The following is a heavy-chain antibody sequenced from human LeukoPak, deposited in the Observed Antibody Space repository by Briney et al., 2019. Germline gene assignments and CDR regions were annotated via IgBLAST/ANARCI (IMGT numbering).Heavy chain of an antibody. J-gene: IGHJ4*02. D-gene: IGHD2-2*01. CDR1: GGSFSGYY. CDR2: INHSGST. Sequence: SETLSLTCAVYGGSFSGYYWSWIRKPPGKGLEWIGEINHSGSTNYNPSLKSRVTISVDTSKNQFSLKLSSVTAADTAVYYCARMRGTNIGINFDYWGQGTLVTVSS. CDR3: ARMRGTNIGINFDY. V-gene: IGHV4-34*01.